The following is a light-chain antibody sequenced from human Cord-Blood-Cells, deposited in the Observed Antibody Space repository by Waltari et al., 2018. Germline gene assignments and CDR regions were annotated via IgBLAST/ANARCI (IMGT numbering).Light chain of an antibody. CDR1: SSDAGGYNY. CDR2: DVS. Sequence: QSALTQPASVSGSPGPSIPISCTGTSSDAGGYNYVPWYQQHPGKAPKLMIYDVSNRPSGVSNRFSGSKSGNTASLTISGLQAEDEADYYCSSYTSSSTLDVVFGGGTKLTVL. V-gene: IGLV2-14*01. J-gene: IGLJ2*01. CDR3: SSYTSSSTLDVV.